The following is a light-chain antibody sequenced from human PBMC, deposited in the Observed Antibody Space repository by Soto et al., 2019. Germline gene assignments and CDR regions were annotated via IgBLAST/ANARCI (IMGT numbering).Light chain of an antibody. V-gene: IGKV3-20*01. CDR1: QSVRSNF. J-gene: IGKJ1*01. Sequence: SQSPCTLSLYTGERATLSCRASQSVRSNFLAWYQQKPGQAPRLLIYGASNRATGIPDRFSGSGSGTDFTLTITRLEPEDFAMYYCQRYDSLRTFAQGTKVAIK. CDR2: GAS. CDR3: QRYDSLRT.